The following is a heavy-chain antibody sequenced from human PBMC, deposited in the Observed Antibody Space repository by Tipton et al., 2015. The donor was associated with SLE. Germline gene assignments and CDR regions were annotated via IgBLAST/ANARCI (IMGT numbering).Heavy chain of an antibody. CDR2: IYYSGGT. J-gene: IGHJ5*02. V-gene: IGHV4-39*07. Sequence: TLSLTCSVSGGSISSSGYYWGWIRQPPGKGLEWIGTIYYSGGTSYNPSLKSRVTISVDTSKNQFSLKLNSVTAADTAIYYCAREEGGSGSYVNWFDPWGQGTLVTVSS. CDR3: AREEGGSGSYVNWFDP. D-gene: IGHD3-10*01. CDR1: GGSISSSGYY.